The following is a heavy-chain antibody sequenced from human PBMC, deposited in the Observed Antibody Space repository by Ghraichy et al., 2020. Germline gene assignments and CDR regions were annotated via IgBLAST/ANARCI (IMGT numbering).Heavy chain of an antibody. CDR3: AKDILELAKTPDGFDI. CDR2: ISGGGTNT. V-gene: IGHV3-23*01. D-gene: IGHD1-7*01. J-gene: IGHJ3*02. Sequence: GGSLRLSCAASGFTFSNYAMTWVRQAPGKGLEWVSTISGGGTNTYYSDSVKGRFTISRDNSKNTLYLQMNSLRAEDTAVYYCAKDILELAKTPDGFDIWGQGTMVTVSS. CDR1: GFTFSNYA.